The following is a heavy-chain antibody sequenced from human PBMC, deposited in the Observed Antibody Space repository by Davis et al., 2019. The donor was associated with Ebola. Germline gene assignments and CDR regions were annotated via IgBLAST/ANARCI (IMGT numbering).Heavy chain of an antibody. CDR3: AKHDAVGGTCYSSAVS. D-gene: IGHD2-15*01. CDR2: ICGNGDNT. CDR1: GFTFNSYA. Sequence: PGGSLRLSCAASGFTFNSYAMSWVRQAPGKGLEWVSAICGNGDNTYYAGSVRGRFTISRDDSKKTLYLQMNSLRAEDTAVYYCAKHDAVGGTCYSSAVSWGQGTLVSVSS. V-gene: IGHV3-23*01. J-gene: IGHJ5*02.